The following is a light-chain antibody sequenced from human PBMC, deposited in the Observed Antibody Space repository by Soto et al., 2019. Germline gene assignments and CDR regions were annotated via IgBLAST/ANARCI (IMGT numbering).Light chain of an antibody. CDR3: QQYNSYWT. CDR1: QSISSW. J-gene: IGKJ1*01. Sequence: DIQMTQSPSTLSASVGDRVTITCRASQSISSWLAWYQQKPGKAPKLLIYKASSLESGVPSRFSGSGPWTEFTLTISSLQPDDFATYYCQQYNSYWTFGQGTKVEIK. CDR2: KAS. V-gene: IGKV1-5*03.